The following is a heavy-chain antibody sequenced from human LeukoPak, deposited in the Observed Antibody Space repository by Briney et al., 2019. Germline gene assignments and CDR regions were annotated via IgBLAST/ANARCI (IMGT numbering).Heavy chain of an antibody. CDR2: IKQDGSEK. CDR3: AREITVTTLGHYYYGMDV. D-gene: IGHD4-17*01. J-gene: IGHJ6*02. CDR1: GFTFSSYW. Sequence: PGGSLRLSCAASGFTFSSYWMSWVRQAPGKGLEWVANIKQDGSEKYYVDSVKGRSTISRDNAKNSLYLQMNSLRAEDTAVYYCAREITVTTLGHYYYGMDVWGQGTTVTVSS. V-gene: IGHV3-7*01.